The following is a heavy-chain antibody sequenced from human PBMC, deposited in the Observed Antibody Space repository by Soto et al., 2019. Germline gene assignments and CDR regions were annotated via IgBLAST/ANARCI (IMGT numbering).Heavy chain of an antibody. D-gene: IGHD5-18*01. V-gene: IGHV4-59*12. CDR1: GGSISSYY. CDR2: IYYSGST. J-gene: IGHJ5*02. Sequence: PSETLSLTCTVSGGSISSYYWSWIRQPPGKGLEWIGYIYYSGSTNYNPSLKSRVTISVDTSKNQFSLKLSSVTAADTAVYYCARDGPAGGLLTGGYSSRVLIRFDPWGQGTLVTVSS. CDR3: ARDGPAGGLLTGGYSSRVLIRFDP.